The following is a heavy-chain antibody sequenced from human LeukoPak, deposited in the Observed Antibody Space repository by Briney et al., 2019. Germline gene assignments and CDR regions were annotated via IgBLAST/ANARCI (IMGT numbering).Heavy chain of an antibody. J-gene: IGHJ5*02. V-gene: IGHV4-34*01. D-gene: IGHD3-10*01. CDR1: GGSISIYY. CDR2: INHSGST. Sequence: PSETLSLTCTVSGGSISIYYWSWIRQPPGKGLEWIGEINHSGSTNYNPSLKSRVTISVDTSKNQFSLKLSSVTAADTAVYYCAVAGNYYGSGSYFHWFDPWGQGTLVTVSS. CDR3: AVAGNYYGSGSYFHWFDP.